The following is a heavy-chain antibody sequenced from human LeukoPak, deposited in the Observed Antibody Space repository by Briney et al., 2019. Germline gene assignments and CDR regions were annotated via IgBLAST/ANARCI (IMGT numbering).Heavy chain of an antibody. V-gene: IGHV4-59*01. Sequence: SETLSLTCSVSGGYISGYYWNWVRQPPGKGLEWIAYIYYNGRTNYNPSIKSRLTISVDTSKNQFSLRLSSVTAADTAVYYCARGIGYCSANSCQSFDYWGQGTLVTVSS. D-gene: IGHD2-15*01. CDR3: ARGIGYCSANSCQSFDY. CDR2: IYYNGRT. CDR1: GGYISGYY. J-gene: IGHJ4*02.